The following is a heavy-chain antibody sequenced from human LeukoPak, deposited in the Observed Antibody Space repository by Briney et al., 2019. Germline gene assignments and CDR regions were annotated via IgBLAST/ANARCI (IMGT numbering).Heavy chain of an antibody. J-gene: IGHJ4*02. CDR1: GFTFDDYA. CDR3: AKDIGKYYDSSGYWEFDY. CDR2: ISWNSGSI. D-gene: IGHD3-22*01. V-gene: IGHV3-9*01. Sequence: GGSLRLSCAASGFTFDDYAMHWVRQAPGKGLEWXSGISWNSGSIGYADSVKGRFTISRDNAKNSLYLQMNSLRAEDTALYYCAKDIGKYYDSSGYWEFDYWGQGTLVTVSS.